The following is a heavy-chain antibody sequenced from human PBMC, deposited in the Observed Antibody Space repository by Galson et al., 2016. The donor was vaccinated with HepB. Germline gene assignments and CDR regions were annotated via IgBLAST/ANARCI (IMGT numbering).Heavy chain of an antibody. J-gene: IGHJ4*02. CDR3: ARERGFNYGDRYFDY. CDR2: ISSSGITR. Sequence: SLRLSCAASGFTFSNYGNNWVRRAPGKGLEWISYISSSGITRYYADSVKGRFTISSDNAKNSLFLQMNSLRAEDTAVYYCARERGFNYGDRYFDYWGQGTLVTVSS. D-gene: IGHD2-21*01. V-gene: IGHV3-48*01. CDR1: GFTFSNYG.